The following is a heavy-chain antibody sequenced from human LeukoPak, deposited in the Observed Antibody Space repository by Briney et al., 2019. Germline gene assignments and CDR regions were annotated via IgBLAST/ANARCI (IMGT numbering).Heavy chain of an antibody. D-gene: IGHD6-19*01. CDR1: GFTFSTYW. V-gene: IGHV3-74*01. CDR2: INSDGSIA. J-gene: IGHJ4*02. CDR3: ARAATTPRGQWLVIFLDY. Sequence: PGGSLRLSCAASGFTFSTYWMHWVRQVPGKGLVWVSRINSDGSIADYADAVKGRFTISRDNSKNTLYLQMNSLRAEDTAVYYCARAATTPRGQWLVIFLDYWGQGTLVTVSS.